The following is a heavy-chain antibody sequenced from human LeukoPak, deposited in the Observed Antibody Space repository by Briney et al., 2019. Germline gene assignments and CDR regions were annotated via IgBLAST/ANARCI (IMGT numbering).Heavy chain of an antibody. V-gene: IGHV3-33*01. Sequence: GGSLRLSCAASGFTFSSYGMHWVRQAPGKGLEWVAVIWYGGSNKYYADSVKGRFTISRDNSKNTLYLQMNSLRAEDTAVYYCARDFSGSFTLDPWGQGTLVTVSS. CDR2: IWYGGSNK. D-gene: IGHD1-26*01. J-gene: IGHJ5*02. CDR3: ARDFSGSFTLDP. CDR1: GFTFSSYG.